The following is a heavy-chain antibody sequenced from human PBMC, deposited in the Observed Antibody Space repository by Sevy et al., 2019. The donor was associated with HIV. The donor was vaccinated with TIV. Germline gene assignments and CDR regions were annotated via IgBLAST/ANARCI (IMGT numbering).Heavy chain of an antibody. CDR1: GFTFSSYA. V-gene: IGHV3-23*01. CDR3: AKDGEGSSGWYRWFDY. Sequence: GGSLRLSCAASGFTFSSYAMSWVRQAPGKGLEWVSAISGSGGSTYYADSVKGRFTISRDNSKNTLYLQMNSLRADDTAVYYCAKDGEGSSGWYRWFDYWGQGTMVTVSS. J-gene: IGHJ4*02. CDR2: ISGSGGST. D-gene: IGHD6-19*01.